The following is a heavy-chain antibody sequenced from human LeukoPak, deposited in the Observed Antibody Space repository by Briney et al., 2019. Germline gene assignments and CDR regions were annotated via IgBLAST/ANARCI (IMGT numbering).Heavy chain of an antibody. J-gene: IGHJ3*02. D-gene: IGHD3-10*01. CDR2: IKQDGSEK. CDR3: ARMGVSDAFDI. CDR1: GFTFSSYW. V-gene: IGHV3-7*01. Sequence: GGSLRLSCAASGFTFSSYWMSWVRQAPGKGLEWAANIKQDGSEKYYVDSVKGRFTISRDNAKNSLYLQMNSLRAEDTAVYYCARMGVSDAFDIWGQGTMVTVSS.